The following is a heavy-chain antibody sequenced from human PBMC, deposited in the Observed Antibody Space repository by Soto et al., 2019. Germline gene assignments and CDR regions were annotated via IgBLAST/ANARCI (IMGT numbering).Heavy chain of an antibody. V-gene: IGHV1-69*13. CDR3: ARDKNIVELYYYYYMDV. J-gene: IGHJ6*03. Sequence: EASVKVSCKASGGTFSSYAISWVRQAPGQGLEWMGGIIPSFGTTNYAQKFQGRVTITADESTSTAYMELSSLRSEDTAVYYCARDKNIVELYYYYYMDVWGKGTTVTVSS. CDR2: IIPSFGTT. D-gene: IGHD5-12*01. CDR1: GGTFSSYA.